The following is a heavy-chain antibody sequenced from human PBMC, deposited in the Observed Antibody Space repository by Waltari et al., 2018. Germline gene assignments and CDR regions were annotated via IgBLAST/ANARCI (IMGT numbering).Heavy chain of an antibody. D-gene: IGHD5-18*01. CDR2: IYYSGGT. V-gene: IGHV4-31*01. CDR3: AKDLVAAMVYYFDY. Sequence: QVQLQESGPGLVKPSQTLSLTCTVSGGSISSGDYYWSWIRQHPGKGLEWIGYIYYSGGTYYNPYLKSLVTISVHTSKNQFSLKLSSVTAADTAVYYCAKDLVAAMVYYFDYWGQGTLVTVSS. CDR1: GGSISSGDYY. J-gene: IGHJ4*02.